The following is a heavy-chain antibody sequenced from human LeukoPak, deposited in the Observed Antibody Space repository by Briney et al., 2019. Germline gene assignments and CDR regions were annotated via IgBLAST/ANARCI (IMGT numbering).Heavy chain of an antibody. CDR3: ATVPYYYDSSGYPFDY. V-gene: IGHV1-18*01. D-gene: IGHD3-22*01. J-gene: IGHJ4*02. CDR2: ISAYNGNT. CDR1: GYTFTSYG. Sequence: ASVKVSCKASGYTFTSYGISWVRQAPGQGLEWMGWISAYNGNTNYAQKLQGRVTMTTDTSTSTAYMELRSLRSDDTAVYYCATVPYYYDSSGYPFDYWGQGSLVTVSS.